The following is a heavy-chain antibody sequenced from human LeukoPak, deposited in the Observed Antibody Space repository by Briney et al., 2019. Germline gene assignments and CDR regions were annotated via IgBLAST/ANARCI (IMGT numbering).Heavy chain of an antibody. J-gene: IGHJ4*02. Sequence: GGSLRLSCAASGFTFSSYWMHWVRQAPGKGLAWVSRINSDGSSTSYADSVKGRFTISRDNAKNTLYLQMNSLRAEDTAVYYCARDWCSGGSCYTYFDYWGQGTLVTVSS. V-gene: IGHV3-74*01. CDR3: ARDWCSGGSCYTYFDY. CDR2: INSDGSST. D-gene: IGHD2-15*01. CDR1: GFTFSSYW.